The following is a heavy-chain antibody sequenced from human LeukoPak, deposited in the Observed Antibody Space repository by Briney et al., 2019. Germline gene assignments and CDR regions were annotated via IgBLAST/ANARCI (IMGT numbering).Heavy chain of an antibody. Sequence: TGGSLRPSCAASGFTFSSYAMSWVRQAPGEGLEWVSAISGSGSSTYYADCVKGRFTISRDNSKNTLYLQMKSLRAEDTAVYYCAKGVRWELPFDYWGQGTLVTVSS. D-gene: IGHD5-24*01. V-gene: IGHV3-23*01. CDR2: ISGSGSST. J-gene: IGHJ4*02. CDR1: GFTFSSYA. CDR3: AKGVRWELPFDY.